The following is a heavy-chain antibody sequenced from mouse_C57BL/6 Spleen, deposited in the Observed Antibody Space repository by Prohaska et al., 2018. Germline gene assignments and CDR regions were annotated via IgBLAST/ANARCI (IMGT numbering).Heavy chain of an antibody. CDR3: TAPAGSSDY. Sequence: EVKLEESGGGLVQPGGSMKLSCVASGFTFSNYWMNWVRQSPAKGLEWVAQIRLKSDNYATHDAESVKGRFTISRDDSKSSVYLQMNNLRAEDTGIYYCTAPAGSSDYWGQGTTLTVSS. V-gene: IGHV6-3*01. CDR2: IRLKSDNYAT. J-gene: IGHJ2*01. CDR1: GFTFSNYW. D-gene: IGHD1-3*01.